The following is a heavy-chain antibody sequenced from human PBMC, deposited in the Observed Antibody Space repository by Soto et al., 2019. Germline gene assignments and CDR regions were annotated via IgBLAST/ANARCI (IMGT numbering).Heavy chain of an antibody. CDR1: GTSISSYY. J-gene: IGHJ4*02. Sequence: PSETLSLTCTVSGTSISSYYWRWIRQPPGKGLEWIANIHYSGTTNYNPSLASRVTLSVDTSKNQFSLKMTSVTAADRAMYFCARYNSYAIDYWGRGTLVTVYS. V-gene: IGHV4-59*01. CDR3: ARYNSYAIDY. CDR2: IHYSGTT. D-gene: IGHD2-8*01.